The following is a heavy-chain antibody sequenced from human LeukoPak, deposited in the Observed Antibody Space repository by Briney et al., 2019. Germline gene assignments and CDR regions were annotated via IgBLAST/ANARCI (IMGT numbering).Heavy chain of an antibody. CDR2: LSYDGSNN. Sequence: GGSLRLSCAASGFTFSSYEMNWVRQAPGKGLEWVAVLSYDGSNNYYADSVKGRFTISRDNSKNTLYLQMNSLRAEDTAVYYCAKDASTVTLHADYWGQGTLVTVSS. CDR3: AKDASTVTLHADY. J-gene: IGHJ4*02. CDR1: GFTFSSYE. D-gene: IGHD4-17*01. V-gene: IGHV3-30*18.